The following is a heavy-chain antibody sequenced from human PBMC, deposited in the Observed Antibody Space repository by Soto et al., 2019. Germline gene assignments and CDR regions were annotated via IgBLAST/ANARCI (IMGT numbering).Heavy chain of an antibody. V-gene: IGHV1-46*03. D-gene: IGHD3-22*01. CDR3: ARGRYYYDSSGYYRFDY. CDR2: INPSGGST. J-gene: IGHJ4*02. CDR1: GYTFTSYY. Sequence: ASVKVSCKASGYTFTSYYMHWVRQAPGQGLEWMGIINPSGGSTSYAQKFQGRVTMTRDTSTSTVYMELSSLRSEDTAVYYCARGRYYYDSSGYYRFDYWGQGTLVTVSS.